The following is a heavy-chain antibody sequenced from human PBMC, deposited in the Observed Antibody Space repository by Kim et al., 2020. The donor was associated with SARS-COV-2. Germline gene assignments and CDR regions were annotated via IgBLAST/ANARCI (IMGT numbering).Heavy chain of an antibody. CDR3: ARGLQKLYCTNGVCYSWFDP. D-gene: IGHD2-8*01. CDR1: GFTFSSYG. V-gene: IGHV3-33*01. CDR2: IWYDGSNK. Sequence: GGSLRLSCAASGFTFSSYGMHWVRQAPGKGLEWVAVIWYDGSNKFYGDSVKGRFTICRDNSKNTLYLQMNSLRAEDTAVYYCARGLQKLYCTNGVCYSWFDPWGQGTLVTVSS. J-gene: IGHJ5*02.